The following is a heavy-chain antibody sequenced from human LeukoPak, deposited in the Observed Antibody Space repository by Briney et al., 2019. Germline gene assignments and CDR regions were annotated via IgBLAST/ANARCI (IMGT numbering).Heavy chain of an antibody. Sequence: PGGSLRLSCAASGFTFSSYAMSWVGQAPGKGLEWVSAISGSGGSTYYADSVKGRFTISRDNSKNTLYLQMNSLRAEDTAVYYCAKDRIAVADTPGDYWGQGTLVTVSS. CDR1: GFTFSSYA. J-gene: IGHJ4*02. CDR3: AKDRIAVADTPGDY. CDR2: ISGSGGST. V-gene: IGHV3-23*01. D-gene: IGHD6-19*01.